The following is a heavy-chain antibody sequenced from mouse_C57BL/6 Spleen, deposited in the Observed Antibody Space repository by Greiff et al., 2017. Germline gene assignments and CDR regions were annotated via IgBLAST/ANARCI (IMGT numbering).Heavy chain of an antibody. D-gene: IGHD1-1*01. CDR2: IYPGDGDT. Sequence: VKLQESGPELVKPGASVKISCKASGYAFSSSWMNWVKQRPGKGLEWIGRIYPGDGDTNYNGKFKGKATLTADKSSSTAYMQLSSLTSEDSAVYFCARGRDYGSVFDYWGQGTTLTVSS. V-gene: IGHV1-82*01. CDR1: GYAFSSSW. CDR3: ARGRDYGSVFDY. J-gene: IGHJ2*01.